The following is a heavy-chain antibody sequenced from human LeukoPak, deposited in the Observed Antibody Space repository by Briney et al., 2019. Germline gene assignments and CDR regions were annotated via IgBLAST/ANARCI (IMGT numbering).Heavy chain of an antibody. CDR2: ISGDGVST. V-gene: IGHV3-43*02. CDR3: AKDLYYECSGYWAIDY. Sequence: GGSLTLSCAASEFTFTDSAMHSAPQSPGKGLKSLSPISGDGVSTYYADSVKGRFTISRDNSKNSLYLQMNSLRTEDTALYYCAKDLYYECSGYWAIDYWGQGTLVTVSS. D-gene: IGHD3-22*01. CDR1: EFTFTDSA. J-gene: IGHJ4*02.